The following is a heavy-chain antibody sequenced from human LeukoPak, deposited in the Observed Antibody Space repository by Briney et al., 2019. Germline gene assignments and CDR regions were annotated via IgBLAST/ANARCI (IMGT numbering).Heavy chain of an antibody. CDR3: ARGPQTIAAAGGYYFDY. CDR1: GGSLSGYY. J-gene: IGHJ4*02. V-gene: IGHV4-34*01. CDR2: INHSGST. D-gene: IGHD6-13*01. Sequence: PSETLSLTCAVYGGSLSGYYWSWIRQRPGKRLEWIGEINHSGSTNYNPSLKSRVTIPVDTSKNQFSLKLRSVTAADPAVYYCARGPQTIAAAGGYYFDYWGQGTLVTVSS.